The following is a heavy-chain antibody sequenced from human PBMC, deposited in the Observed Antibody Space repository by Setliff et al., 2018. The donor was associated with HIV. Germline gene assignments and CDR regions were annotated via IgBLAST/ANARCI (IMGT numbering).Heavy chain of an antibody. CDR1: GVSISGSSYF. D-gene: IGHD4-17*01. CDR3: ARDHGDYHAFDV. CDR2: IFSSGSP. J-gene: IGHJ3*01. V-gene: IGHV4-39*02. Sequence: PSETLSLTCNVSGVSISGSSYFWGWIRQSPGKGVQWIGSIFSSGSPYYNPSLRRRVTTSVDTSKNQFSLKVTSVTAGDTGVYYCARDHGDYHAFDVWGQGTMVTVSS.